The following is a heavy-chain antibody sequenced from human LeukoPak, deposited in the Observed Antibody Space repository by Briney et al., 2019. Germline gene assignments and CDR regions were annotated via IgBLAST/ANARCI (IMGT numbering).Heavy chain of an antibody. J-gene: IGHJ4*02. D-gene: IGHD3-22*01. V-gene: IGHV4-38-2*02. CDR3: ARWGSRYYDSSGTIRACPRKRYGCSGYYFDY. Sequence: PSETLSLTCIVSGYSISSGYYWGWIRPPPGKGLEWIGMIHHSGSTYYNPSLKSRVTISVDTSKNQFSLKLSSVTAADTAVYYCARWGSRYYDSSGTIRACPRKRYGCSGYYFDYWGQGTLVTVSS. CDR1: GYSISSGYY. CDR2: IHHSGST.